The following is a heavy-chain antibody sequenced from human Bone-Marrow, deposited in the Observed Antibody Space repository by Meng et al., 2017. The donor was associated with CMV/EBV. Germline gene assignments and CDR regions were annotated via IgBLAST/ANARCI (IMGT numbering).Heavy chain of an antibody. D-gene: IGHD2/OR15-2a*01. CDR3: AREYGYSTSWYDF. CDR1: GGSFSGYY. Sequence: SETLSLTYSVSGGSFSGYYWSWFRQPPGKGPERIGEINHLRTSKYNPSLKSRFTISGDTSKKPFSLTLTSVSAADTAVYFCAREYGYSTSWYDFWGQGTLVTVSS. J-gene: IGHJ5*01. V-gene: IGHV4-34*01. CDR2: INHLRTS.